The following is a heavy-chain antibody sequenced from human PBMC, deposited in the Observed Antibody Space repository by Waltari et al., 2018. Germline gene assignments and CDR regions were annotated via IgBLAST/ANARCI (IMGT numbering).Heavy chain of an antibody. CDR3: AAWGDDYGDLDVYAFDI. D-gene: IGHD4-17*01. Sequence: EVQLVESGGGLIQPGGSLRLSCAASGFTVSSHYMSLVRPAPGKGLEWVSVIYSGGSTYYADSVKGRFTISRDNSKNTLYLQMNSLRAEDTAVYYCAAWGDDYGDLDVYAFDIWGQGTMVTVSS. CDR2: IYSGGST. J-gene: IGHJ3*02. V-gene: IGHV3-53*01. CDR1: GFTVSSHY.